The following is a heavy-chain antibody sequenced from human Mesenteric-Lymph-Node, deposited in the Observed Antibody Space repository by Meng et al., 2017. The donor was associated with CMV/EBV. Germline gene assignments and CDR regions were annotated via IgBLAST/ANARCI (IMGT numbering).Heavy chain of an antibody. Sequence: GSLSSYYWSWIRQPPGKGLEWIGYIYYSGSTNYNPSLKSRVTISVDTSKNQFSLKLSSVTAADTAVYYCARLTGYSGYDWKPHFDYWGQGTLVTVSS. CDR1: GSLSSYY. D-gene: IGHD5-12*01. CDR2: IYYSGST. CDR3: ARLTGYSGYDWKPHFDY. V-gene: IGHV4-59*01. J-gene: IGHJ4*02.